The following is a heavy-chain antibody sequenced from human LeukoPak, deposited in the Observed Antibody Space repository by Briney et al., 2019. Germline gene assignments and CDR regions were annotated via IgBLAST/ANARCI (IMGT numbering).Heavy chain of an antibody. CDR2: MNSDGRTT. D-gene: IGHD2-8*01. J-gene: IGHJ4*02. CDR1: GFTFSSSW. CDR3: VRGLNGNSDS. V-gene: IGHV3-74*01. Sequence: GGSLRLSCAASGFTFSSSWMHWVRQAPGKGLIWVSRMNSDGRTTTYADSVKGRFTISRDNAKNTLFLQMNSLTADDAAVYYCVRGLNGNSDSWGQGALVTVSS.